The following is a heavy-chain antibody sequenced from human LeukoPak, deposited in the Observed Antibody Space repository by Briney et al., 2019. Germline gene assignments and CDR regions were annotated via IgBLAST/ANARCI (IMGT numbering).Heavy chain of an antibody. J-gene: IGHJ3*02. V-gene: IGHV1-69*05. CDR3: ARDWNSSGYYPVHAFDI. CDR1: GGTFSSYA. D-gene: IGHD3-22*01. CDR2: IIPIFGTA. Sequence: GASVKVSCKASGGTFSSYAISWVRQAPGQGLEWMGRIIPIFGTANYAQKFQGRVTITTDESTSTAYMELSSLRSEDTAVYYCARDWNSSGYYPVHAFDIWGQGTMLTVSS.